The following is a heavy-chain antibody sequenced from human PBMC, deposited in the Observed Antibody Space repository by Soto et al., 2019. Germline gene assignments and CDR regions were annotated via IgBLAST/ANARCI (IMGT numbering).Heavy chain of an antibody. CDR2: IYYSGST. CDR3: ARSSSGSYFDY. Sequence: SETLSLTCTVSGGSXSSSNYYWGWIRQPPGKGLEWIGSIYYSGSTYYNPSLKSRVTISVDTSKNQFSLKLSSVTAADTAVYYCARSSSGSYFDYWGQGTLVTVSS. CDR1: GGSXSSSNYY. D-gene: IGHD1-26*01. J-gene: IGHJ4*02. V-gene: IGHV4-39*01.